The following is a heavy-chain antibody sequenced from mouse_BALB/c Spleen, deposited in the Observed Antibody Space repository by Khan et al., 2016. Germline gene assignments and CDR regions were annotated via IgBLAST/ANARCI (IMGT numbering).Heavy chain of an antibody. Sequence: VQLKESGPGLVKPSQSLSLTCTVTGYSITSGYAWNWIRQFPGNKLEWMGYISYSGCTNYNPSLKSRISINRDTSKNQFFLQLNSMTTEDTATYYCARTSRIKYWGQGTTLTVSS. D-gene: IGHD3-3*01. CDR2: ISYSGCT. CDR3: ARTSRIKY. CDR1: GYSITSGYA. J-gene: IGHJ2*01. V-gene: IGHV3-2*02.